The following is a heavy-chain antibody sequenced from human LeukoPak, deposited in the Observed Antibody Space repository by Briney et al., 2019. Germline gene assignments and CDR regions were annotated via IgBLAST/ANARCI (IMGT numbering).Heavy chain of an antibody. V-gene: IGHV4-34*01. CDR1: GGSFSGYY. D-gene: IGHD3-3*01. CDR3: ARTYYEDDAFDI. CDR2: INHSGST. J-gene: IGHJ3*02. Sequence: SETLSLTCAVSGGSFSGYYWSWVPQPPGKGLEWLGEINHSGSTNYNPSLKSRVTISVDTSKNQFSLKLSSVTAADTAVYYCARTYYEDDAFDIWGQGTMVTVSS.